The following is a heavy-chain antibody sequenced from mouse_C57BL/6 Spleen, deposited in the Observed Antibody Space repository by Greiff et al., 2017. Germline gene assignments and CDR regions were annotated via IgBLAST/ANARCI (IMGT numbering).Heavy chain of an antibody. D-gene: IGHD3-1*01. CDR1: GYTFTDYE. J-gene: IGHJ4*01. Sequence: VKLMESGAELVRPGASVTLSCKASGYTFTDYEMHWVKQTPVHGLEWIGAIDPETGGTAYNQKFKGKAILTADKSSSTAYMELRSLTSEDSAVYYCTRGGYVDAMDYWGQGTSVTVSS. CDR2: IDPETGGT. CDR3: TRGGYVDAMDY. V-gene: IGHV1-15*01.